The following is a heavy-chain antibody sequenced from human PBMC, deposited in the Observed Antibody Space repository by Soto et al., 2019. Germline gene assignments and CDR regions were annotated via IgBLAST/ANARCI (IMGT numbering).Heavy chain of an antibody. V-gene: IGHV3-30-3*01. D-gene: IGHD6-19*01. CDR1: GFTFSSYA. J-gene: IGHJ4*02. CDR2: MSYDGSNK. CDR3: ARASSGWMIDY. Sequence: QVQLVESGGGVVQAGRSLRLSCAASGFTFSSYAMHWVRQAPGKGLEWVAFMSYDGSNKYYADSVKGRFTISRDNSKNTLYLQMNSLRAEDTAVFYCARASSGWMIDYWGQGTLVTVSS.